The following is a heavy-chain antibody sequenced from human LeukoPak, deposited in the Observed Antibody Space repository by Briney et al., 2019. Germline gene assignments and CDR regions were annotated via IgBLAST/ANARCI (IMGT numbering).Heavy chain of an antibody. CDR2: IYWNDDK. D-gene: IGHD3-3*01. Sequence: SGPTLVKPSQILTLTCTFSGFSLSTGAVGVGWMRQPQGKALGWLALIYWNDDKRYSTSLKSRLTITKVTSKIQVVLTMTNMDPVDTATYYRAHWNYDFWSGYYPSWFDPWGQGTLVTVSS. J-gene: IGHJ5*02. V-gene: IGHV2-5*01. CDR1: GFSLSTGAVG. CDR3: AHWNYDFWSGYYPSWFDP.